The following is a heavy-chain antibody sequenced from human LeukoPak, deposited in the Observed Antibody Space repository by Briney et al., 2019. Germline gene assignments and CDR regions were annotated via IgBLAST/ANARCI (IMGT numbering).Heavy chain of an antibody. V-gene: IGHV3-48*04. D-gene: IGHD6-13*01. CDR3: ARPPWGIAAAAMDV. CDR1: GFTFSSYS. J-gene: IGHJ6*03. CDR2: ISSSSSTI. Sequence: QSGGSLRLSCAASGFTFSSYSMNWVRQAPGKGLEWVSYISSSSSTIYYADSVKGRFTISRDNAKNSLYLQMNSLRAEDTAVYFCARPPWGIAAAAMDVWGKGTTVTVSS.